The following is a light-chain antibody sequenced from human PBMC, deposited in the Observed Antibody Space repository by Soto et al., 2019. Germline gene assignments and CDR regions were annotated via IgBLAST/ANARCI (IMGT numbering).Light chain of an antibody. J-gene: IGLJ3*02. CDR1: RSDVGGYNY. CDR2: EVS. V-gene: IGLV2-8*01. Sequence: QSVLTQPPSASGSLGQSVTISCTGTRSDVGGYNYVSWYQQHPGKAPKLLIYEVSKRPSGVPDRFSGSKSGTSASLAITGLQAEDEADYYCQSYDRSLSGSVFGGGTKLTVL. CDR3: QSYDRSLSGSV.